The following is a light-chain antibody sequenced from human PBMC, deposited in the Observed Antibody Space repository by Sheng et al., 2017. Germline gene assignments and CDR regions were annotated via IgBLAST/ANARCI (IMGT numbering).Light chain of an antibody. V-gene: IGLV2-14*03. J-gene: IGLJ3*02. CDR2: DVS. Sequence: QSALTQPASVSGSPGQSITISCTGTSSDVGGYNYVSWYQQHPGKGPKVIIYDVSHRPSGVSNRFSGSKSGNTASLTISGLQAEDEADYYCQSYDSSVSGWVFGGGTKLTVL. CDR1: SSDVGGYNY. CDR3: QSYDSSVSGWV.